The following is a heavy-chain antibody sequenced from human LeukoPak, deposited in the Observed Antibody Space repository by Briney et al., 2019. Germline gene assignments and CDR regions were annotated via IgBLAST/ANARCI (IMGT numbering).Heavy chain of an antibody. V-gene: IGHV4-30-4*01. Sequence: SETLSLTCTVSGGSISSGDYYWSWIRQPPGKGLEWIGYIYYSGSTYYNPSLKSRVTISVDTSKIQSSLKLSSVTAGELAVYYCARDQGDGYPFYLDYGGRETLVTVS. CDR1: GGSISSGDYY. D-gene: IGHD5-24*01. J-gene: IGHJ4*02. CDR2: IYYSGST. CDR3: ARDQGDGYPFYLDY.